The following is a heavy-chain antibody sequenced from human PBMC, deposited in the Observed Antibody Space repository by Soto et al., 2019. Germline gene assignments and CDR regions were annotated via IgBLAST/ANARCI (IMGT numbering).Heavy chain of an antibody. Sequence: PSETLSLTCAVYDMSLSGSYWSWIRQPPGKGLEWIGYIYYSVSTNYNPSLKSRLTISVDRSRNQVSLNLTSVTAADTAVYYCARLGGYYQALDHWSQGTLVTVSS. CDR2: IYYSVST. V-gene: IGHV4-59*08. CDR1: DMSLSGSY. CDR3: ARLGGYYQALDH. D-gene: IGHD3-3*01. J-gene: IGHJ4*02.